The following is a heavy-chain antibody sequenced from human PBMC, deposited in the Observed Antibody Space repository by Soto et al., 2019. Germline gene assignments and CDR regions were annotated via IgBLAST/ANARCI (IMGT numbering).Heavy chain of an antibody. Sequence: PSETLSLTCTVSGGSISSYYWSWIRQPPGKGLEWIGYIYYSGRNNYNPSLKSRVTISLDTSKNQFSLKLKSVTAADTAVYYCARGGIPTQNWFDPWGQGTLVTVSS. CDR1: GGSISSYY. V-gene: IGHV4-59*01. CDR2: IYYSGRN. J-gene: IGHJ5*02. D-gene: IGHD2-2*02. CDR3: ARGGIPTQNWFDP.